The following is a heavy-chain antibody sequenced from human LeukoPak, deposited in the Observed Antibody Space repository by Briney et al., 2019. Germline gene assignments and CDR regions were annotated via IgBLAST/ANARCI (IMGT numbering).Heavy chain of an antibody. V-gene: IGHV4-4*08. D-gene: IGHD2-2*01. CDR2: IYSSRST. Sequence: SETLSLTCTVSGGSISSHYWSWIRQPPGKGLEWIGYIYSSRSTNYNPSLQSRVTISVDTSKNQFSLKLSSVTAADTAVYYCARGRADVVPFDYWGQGTLVTVSS. J-gene: IGHJ4*02. CDR3: ARGRADVVPFDY. CDR1: GGSISSHY.